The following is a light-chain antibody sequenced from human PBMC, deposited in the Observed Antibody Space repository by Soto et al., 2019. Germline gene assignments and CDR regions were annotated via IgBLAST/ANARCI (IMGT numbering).Light chain of an antibody. CDR1: QSVRSNY. J-gene: IGKJ1*01. V-gene: IGKV3-20*01. CDR2: GAS. CDR3: QPYGNSPLT. Sequence: DIVLTQSPGTLSLSAGERATLSCRASQSVRSNYLAWYQQKPGQAPRLLIYGASSRAAGIPDRFSGSGSGTDFNLSISRLEPEDFAVYYCQPYGNSPLTFGQGTKAEIK.